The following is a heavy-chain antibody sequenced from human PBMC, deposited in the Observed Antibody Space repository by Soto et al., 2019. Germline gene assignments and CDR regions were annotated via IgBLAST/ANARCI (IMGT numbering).Heavy chain of an antibody. CDR3: ARASEGITIFGVVIPQGFDP. CDR1: GGSISSGGYY. D-gene: IGHD3-3*01. V-gene: IGHV4-31*03. CDR2: IYYSGST. J-gene: IGHJ5*02. Sequence: SETLSLTCTVSGGSISSGGYYWSWIRQHPGKGLEWIGYIYYSGSTYYNPSLKSRVTISVDTSKNQFSLKLSSVTAADTAVYYCARASEGITIFGVVIPQGFDPWGQGTLVTVSS.